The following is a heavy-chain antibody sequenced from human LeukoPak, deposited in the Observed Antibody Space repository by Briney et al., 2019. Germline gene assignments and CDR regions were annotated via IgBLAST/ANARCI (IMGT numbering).Heavy chain of an antibody. D-gene: IGHD5-18*01. V-gene: IGHV3-9*01. Sequence: PGGSLRLSCAASGFTFDDYAMHWVRQAPGKGLEWVSGISWNGGTIGYADSVKGRFTISRDNAKNSLHLQMNSLRAEDTAVYYCAREGSYDPWEYYYYYVDVWGKGTTVIVSS. CDR2: ISWNGGTI. CDR1: GFTFDDYA. CDR3: AREGSYDPWEYYYYYVDV. J-gene: IGHJ6*03.